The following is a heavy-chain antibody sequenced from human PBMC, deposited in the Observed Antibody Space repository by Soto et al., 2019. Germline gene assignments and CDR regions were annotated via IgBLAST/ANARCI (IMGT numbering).Heavy chain of an antibody. D-gene: IGHD1-1*01. CDR3: AKDVEPREYKYYGMDV. CDR1: GFTFDDYA. V-gene: IGHV3-9*01. Sequence: EVQLVESGGGLVQPGRSLRLSCAASGFTFDDYAMHWVRQAPGKGLEWVSGTSWNSGSIDYADSVKGRFTISRDNAKNSLYLQMNSLRAEDTALYYCAKDVEPREYKYYGMDVWGQGTTVTVSS. CDR2: TSWNSGSI. J-gene: IGHJ6*02.